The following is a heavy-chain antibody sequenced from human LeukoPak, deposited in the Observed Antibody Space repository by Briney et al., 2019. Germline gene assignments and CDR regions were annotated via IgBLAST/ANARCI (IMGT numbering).Heavy chain of an antibody. CDR3: ARVTLSADFDY. CDR2: ISAYNGNT. D-gene: IGHD1-14*01. Sequence: ASVKVSCKASGYTFTSYGISWVRQAPGQGLECMGWISAYNGNTNYAQKLQGRVTMTTDTSTSKAYMELRSLRSDDTAVYYCARVTLSADFDYWGQGTLVTVSS. CDR1: GYTFTSYG. V-gene: IGHV1-18*01. J-gene: IGHJ4*02.